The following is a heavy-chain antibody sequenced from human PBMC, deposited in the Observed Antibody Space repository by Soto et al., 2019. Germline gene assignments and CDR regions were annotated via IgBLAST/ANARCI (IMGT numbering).Heavy chain of an antibody. CDR1: GFTFSSYG. J-gene: IGHJ5*02. CDR3: AKDRELLTQWWFDP. D-gene: IGHD3-9*01. CDR2: ISYDGSNK. V-gene: IGHV3-30*18. Sequence: GGSLRLSCAASGFTFSSYGMHWVRQAPGKGLEWVAVISYDGSNKYYADSVKGRFTISRDNSKNTLYLQMNSLRAEDTAVYYCAKDRELLTQWWFDPWGQGTLVTVSS.